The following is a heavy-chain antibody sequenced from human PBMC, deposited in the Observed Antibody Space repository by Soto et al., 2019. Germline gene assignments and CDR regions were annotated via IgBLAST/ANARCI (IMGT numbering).Heavy chain of an antibody. CDR3: ARDLHEIGYCSGGSCYVPYFDP. J-gene: IGHJ5*02. Sequence: GGSTRDCWAAAEVPLGDYCGSWIRQDPGKGLEWVSYISSSSSYTNYADSVKGRFTISRDNAKNSLYLQMNSLRAEDTAVYYCARDLHEIGYCSGGSCYVPYFDPWGQGTLVTVSS. CDR2: ISSSSSYT. CDR1: EVPLGDYC. V-gene: IGHV3-11*06. D-gene: IGHD2-15*01.